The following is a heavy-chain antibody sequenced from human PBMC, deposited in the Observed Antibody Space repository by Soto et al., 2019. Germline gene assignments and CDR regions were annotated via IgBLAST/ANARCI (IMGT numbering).Heavy chain of an antibody. CDR1: GGSISSYY. CDR3: ARARGWDDFDY. CDR2: IYYSGST. Sequence: SETLSLTCTVSGGSISSYYWSWIRQPPGKGLEWIGYIYYSGSTNYNPSLKSRVTISVDTSKNQFSLKLSSVTAADTAVYYCARARGWDDFDYWGQGTLVTVSS. J-gene: IGHJ4*02. D-gene: IGHD6-19*01. V-gene: IGHV4-59*01.